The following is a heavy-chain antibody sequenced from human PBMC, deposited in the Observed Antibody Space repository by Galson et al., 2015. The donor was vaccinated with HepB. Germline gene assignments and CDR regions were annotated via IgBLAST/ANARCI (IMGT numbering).Heavy chain of an antibody. CDR3: ARDANIAARPDYYYGMDV. CDR1: GGTFSSYA. J-gene: IGHJ6*02. CDR2: IIPIFGTA. D-gene: IGHD6-6*01. V-gene: IGHV1-69*13. Sequence: SVKVSCKASGGTFSSYAISWVRQAPGQGLEWMGGIIPIFGTANYAQKFQGRVTITADESTSTAYMELSSLRSEDTAVYYCARDANIAARPDYYYGMDVWGRGTTVTVSS.